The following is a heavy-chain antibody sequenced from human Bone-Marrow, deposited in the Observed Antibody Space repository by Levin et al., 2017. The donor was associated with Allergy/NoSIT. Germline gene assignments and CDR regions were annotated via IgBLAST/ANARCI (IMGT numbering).Heavy chain of an antibody. CDR2: IRPGGEKT. Sequence: LSLTCAASGFTFGSYAITWVRQGPGKGLQWVSAIRPGGEKTYYANSVEGRFTVSRDNSKNTVYLQMSSLRVEDTATYYCAREAGGSGWYTADYWGRGPLVTVSS. CDR3: AREAGGSGWYTADY. V-gene: IGHV3-23*01. J-gene: IGHJ4*02. CDR1: GFTFGSYA. D-gene: IGHD6-13*01.